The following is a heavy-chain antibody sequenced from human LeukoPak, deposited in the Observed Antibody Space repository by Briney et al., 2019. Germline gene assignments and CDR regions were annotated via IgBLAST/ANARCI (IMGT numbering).Heavy chain of an antibody. Sequence: SETLSLTCAVYGGSFSGYYWSWIRQPPGKGLEWIGEINHSGSTNYNPSLKSRVTISVDTSKNQFSLKLSSVTAADTAVYYCARRWATSKRNFDYWGQGTLVTVSS. CDR3: ARRWATSKRNFDY. D-gene: IGHD6-13*01. CDR2: INHSGST. J-gene: IGHJ4*02. V-gene: IGHV4-34*01. CDR1: GGSFSGYY.